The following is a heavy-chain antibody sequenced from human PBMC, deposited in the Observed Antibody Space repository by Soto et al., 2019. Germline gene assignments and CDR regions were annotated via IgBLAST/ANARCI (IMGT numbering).Heavy chain of an antibody. J-gene: IGHJ4*02. CDR1: GGSVDSGNHY. CDR2: IYYGEST. CDR3: ARDMGSAMTTRIFDH. Sequence: QVLVQESGPGLAKPSQTLTLSCTVSGGSVDSGNHYWNWIRQPPGKGLEWIGYIYYGESTYYNPSLKSRATISVDTSQSRFSRRLTSVTAADTAVYYCARDMGSAMTTRIFDHWGQGTLVTVSS. V-gene: IGHV4-30-4*01. D-gene: IGHD4-17*01.